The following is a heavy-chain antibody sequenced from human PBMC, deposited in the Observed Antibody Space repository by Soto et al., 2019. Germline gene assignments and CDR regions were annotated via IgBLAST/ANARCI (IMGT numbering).Heavy chain of an antibody. D-gene: IGHD4-4*01. Sequence: SETLSLTCAVSGGSISSSNWWSWVRQPPGKGLEWIGEIYHSGSTNYNPSLKSRVTISVDKSKNQFSLKLSSVTATDTAVYYCAREGPGEVTPTSWGQGTLVTVSS. CDR3: AREGPGEVTPTS. CDR1: GGSISSSNW. CDR2: IYHSGST. J-gene: IGHJ4*02. V-gene: IGHV4-4*02.